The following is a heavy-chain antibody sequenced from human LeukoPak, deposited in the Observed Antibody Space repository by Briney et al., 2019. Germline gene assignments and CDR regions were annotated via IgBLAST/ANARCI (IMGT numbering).Heavy chain of an antibody. V-gene: IGHV3-21*01. Sequence: GGSLRLSCAASGLTFSSYSMNWVRQAPGKGLEWVSSISSSSSYIYYADSVKGRFTISRDNAKNSLYLQMNSLRAEDTAVYYCARVSQQNTIFGVVIIRLDAFDIWGQGTMVTVSS. CDR2: ISSSSSYI. CDR3: ARVSQQNTIFGVVIIRLDAFDI. D-gene: IGHD3-3*01. J-gene: IGHJ3*02. CDR1: GLTFSSYS.